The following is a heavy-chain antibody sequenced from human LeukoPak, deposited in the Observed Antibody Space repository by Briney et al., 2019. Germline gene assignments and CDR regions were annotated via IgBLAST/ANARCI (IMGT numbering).Heavy chain of an antibody. CDR2: INHSGST. CDR3: ARVPLAYDYIWGSYRNDAFDI. CDR1: GGSFSGYY. Sequence: SETLSLTCAVYGGSFSGYYWSWTRQPPGKGLEWIGEINHSGSTNYNPSLKSRVTISVDTSKNQFSLKLSSVTAADTAVYYCARVPLAYDYIWGSYRNDAFDIWGQGTMVTVSS. V-gene: IGHV4-34*01. J-gene: IGHJ3*02. D-gene: IGHD3-16*02.